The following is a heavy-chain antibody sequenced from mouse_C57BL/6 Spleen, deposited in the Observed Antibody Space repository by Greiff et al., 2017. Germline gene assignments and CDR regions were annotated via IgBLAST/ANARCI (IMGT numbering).Heavy chain of an antibody. V-gene: IGHV1-15*01. CDR2: IDPETGGT. J-gene: IGHJ4*01. D-gene: IGHD1-1*01. CDR3: IRGYYGSSYAMDY. CDR1: GYTFTDYE. Sequence: GAELVRPGASVTLSCKASGYTFTDYEMHWVKQTPVHGLEWIGAIDPETGGTAYNQKFKGKAILTADKSSSAAYMVRRSLTSEDAAVYYCIRGYYGSSYAMDYWGQGTSVTVSS.